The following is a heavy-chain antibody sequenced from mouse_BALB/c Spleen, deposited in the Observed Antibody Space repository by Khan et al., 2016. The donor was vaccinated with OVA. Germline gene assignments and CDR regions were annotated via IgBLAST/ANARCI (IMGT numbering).Heavy chain of an antibody. J-gene: IGHJ4*01. CDR3: ARDAGRY. CDR1: GYTFTEYT. CDR2: INPRNGVT. D-gene: IGHD3-3*01. V-gene: IGHV1-26*01. Sequence: VQLQQSGPELVKPGASVKISCKPSGYTFTEYTLHWVKQSHGKSLEWIGVINPRNGVTSYNQKFKGRATVTVDKSSSTAYMEFRSLTSEDSAVYYCARDAGRYWGQGTSVTASS.